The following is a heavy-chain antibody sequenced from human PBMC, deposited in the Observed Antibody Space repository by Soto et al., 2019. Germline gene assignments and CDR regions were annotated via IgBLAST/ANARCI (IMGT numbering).Heavy chain of an antibody. Sequence: PGGSLRLSCAASGFTFSSYAMSWVRQAPGKGLEWVSAISGSGGSTYYADSVKGRFTISRDNSKNTLYLQMNSLRAEDTAVYYCAKVGPWQLYYYYYMDVWGKGTTVTVSS. CDR1: GFTFSSYA. CDR3: AKVGPWQLYYYYYMDV. J-gene: IGHJ6*03. D-gene: IGHD6-13*01. V-gene: IGHV3-23*01. CDR2: ISGSGGST.